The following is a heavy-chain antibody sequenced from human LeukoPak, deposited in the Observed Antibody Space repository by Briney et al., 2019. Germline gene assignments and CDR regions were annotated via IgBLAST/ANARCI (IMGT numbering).Heavy chain of an antibody. CDR2: ISGSGGRT. J-gene: IGHJ3*02. Sequence: GGSLRLSCAPSEFTSSSYAMSGVRQAPGKGLEGGSAISGSGGRTYYADSVKGRFTISRDNAKTTLYLQMNSLRAEDTAVYYCAKDKPDSYDAFDIWGQGTMVTVSS. V-gene: IGHV3-23*01. D-gene: IGHD5-18*01. CDR1: EFTSSSYA. CDR3: AKDKPDSYDAFDI.